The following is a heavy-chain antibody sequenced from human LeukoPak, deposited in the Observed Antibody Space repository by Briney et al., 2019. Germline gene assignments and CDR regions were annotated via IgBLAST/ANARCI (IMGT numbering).Heavy chain of an antibody. Sequence: GRSLRLSCAAAGFTFSSYAMHWVRQAPGKGLEWEAVISYDGSNKYYADSVKGRFTISRDNSKNTLYLQMNSLRAEDTAVYYCARDEAAANWFDPWGQGTLVTVSS. D-gene: IGHD6-13*01. J-gene: IGHJ5*02. CDR3: ARDEAAANWFDP. CDR2: ISYDGSNK. V-gene: IGHV3-30*04. CDR1: GFTFSSYA.